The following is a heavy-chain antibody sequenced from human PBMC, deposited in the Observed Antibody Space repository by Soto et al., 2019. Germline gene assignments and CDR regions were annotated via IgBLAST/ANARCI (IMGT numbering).Heavy chain of an antibody. CDR2: FRPIFDTS. J-gene: IGHJ4*02. V-gene: IGHV1-69*19. CDR3: AREEPPKRDFDS. Sequence: KASGGSFSGSIISWVRQAPGQGLEWMGFFRPIFDTSHYAQKFLGRVTITADESTRTAYMELSSLRSDDTAMYYCAREEPPKRDFDSWGQGTLVTASS. CDR1: GGSFSGSI. D-gene: IGHD1-1*01.